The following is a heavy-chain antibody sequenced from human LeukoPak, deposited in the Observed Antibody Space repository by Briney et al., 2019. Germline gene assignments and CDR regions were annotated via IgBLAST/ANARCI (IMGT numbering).Heavy chain of an antibody. D-gene: IGHD5-18*01. J-gene: IGHJ6*02. CDR3: AREVTAMVDYGMDV. CDR1: GFTFDDYA. V-gene: IGHV3-9*01. Sequence: PGRSLRLSCAASGFTFDDYAMHWVRQAPGKGLEWVSGISWNSGSIGYADSVKGRFTISRDNAKNSLYLQMNSLRAEDTAVYYCAREVTAMVDYGMDVWGQGTTVTVSS. CDR2: ISWNSGSI.